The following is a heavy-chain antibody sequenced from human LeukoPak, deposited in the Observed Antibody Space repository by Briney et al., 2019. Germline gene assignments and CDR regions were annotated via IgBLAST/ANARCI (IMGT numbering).Heavy chain of an antibody. J-gene: IGHJ4*02. Sequence: GGSLRLSCATSGFNFNIYAMSWVRQAPGKGLNWVGRSRNKANSYSTEYAASLKGRFTISRDDSKNSLYLQVNSLKTEDTAVYSCARAVPASGRYYFDYWGQGTLVTVSS. CDR1: GFNFNIYA. CDR3: ARAVPASGRYYFDY. CDR2: SRNKANSYST. D-gene: IGHD3-10*01. V-gene: IGHV3-72*01.